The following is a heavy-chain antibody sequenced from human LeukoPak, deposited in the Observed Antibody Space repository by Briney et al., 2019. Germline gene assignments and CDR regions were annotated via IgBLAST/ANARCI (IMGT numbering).Heavy chain of an antibody. CDR2: IDKDGSGT. CDR3: ATEYWYRHDY. V-gene: IGHV3-7*01. D-gene: IGHD6-13*01. Sequence: GGSLGLSCATSGFNFNYYFMAWVRQAPGKGLEWLATIDKDGSGTEYIDSVRGRFTISRDNTKKSIHLQMSSLSADDTAVYFCATEYWYRHDYWGQGTLVTVSS. J-gene: IGHJ4*02. CDR1: GFNFNYYF.